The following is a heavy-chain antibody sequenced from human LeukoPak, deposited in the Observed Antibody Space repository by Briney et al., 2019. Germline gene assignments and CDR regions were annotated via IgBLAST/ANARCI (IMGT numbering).Heavy chain of an antibody. J-gene: IGHJ4*02. CDR1: GGSISSRDYY. CDR3: ARDYYFDY. CDR2: IYYSGST. V-gene: IGHV4-30-4*08. Sequence: SQTLSLTCTVSGGSISSRDYYWTWIRQPPGKGLEWIGYIYYSGSTYYNTSLKSRITISLDMSKNQFSLKLSSVTAADTAVYYCARDYYFDYWGQGTLVTVSS.